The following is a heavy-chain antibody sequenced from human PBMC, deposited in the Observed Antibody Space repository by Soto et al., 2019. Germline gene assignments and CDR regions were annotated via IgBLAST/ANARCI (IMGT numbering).Heavy chain of an antibody. Sequence: PSETLSLTCTVSGGSISSSSYYWGWIRQPPGKGLEWIGSIYYSGSTYYNPSLKSRVTISVDTSKNQFSLKLSSVTAADTAVYYCARLPISPYSGYPKDFDYWGQGTLVTVSS. D-gene: IGHD5-12*01. J-gene: IGHJ4*02. CDR1: GGSISSSSYY. CDR2: IYYSGST. CDR3: ARLPISPYSGYPKDFDY. V-gene: IGHV4-39*01.